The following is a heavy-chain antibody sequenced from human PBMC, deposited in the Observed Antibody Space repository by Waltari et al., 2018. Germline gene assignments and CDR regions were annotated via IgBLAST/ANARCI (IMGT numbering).Heavy chain of an antibody. CDR1: GGSISSYY. Sequence: QVQLQESGPGLVKPSETLSLTCTVSGGSISSYYWSWIRRPAGKGLEWIGRIYTSGSTNYNPSLKSRVTMSVDTSKNQFSLKLSSVTAADTAVYYCAREDFWTGWGDYYYYYMDVWGKGTTVTISS. J-gene: IGHJ6*03. CDR3: AREDFWTGWGDYYYYYMDV. D-gene: IGHD3-3*01. V-gene: IGHV4-4*07. CDR2: IYTSGST.